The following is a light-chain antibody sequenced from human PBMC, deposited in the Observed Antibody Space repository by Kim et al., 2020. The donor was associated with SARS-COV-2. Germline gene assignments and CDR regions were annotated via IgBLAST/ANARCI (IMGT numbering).Light chain of an antibody. V-gene: IGKV1-39*01. CDR1: QSISSY. CDR3: QQSYSTPYT. CDR2: AAS. Sequence: DIQMTQSPSSLSASVGDRVTITCRASQSISSYLNWYQQKPGKAPKLLIYAASSLQGGVPSRFSGSGSGTDFTLTISSLQPDDFATYYCQQSYSTPYTFGQGTKLEI. J-gene: IGKJ2*01.